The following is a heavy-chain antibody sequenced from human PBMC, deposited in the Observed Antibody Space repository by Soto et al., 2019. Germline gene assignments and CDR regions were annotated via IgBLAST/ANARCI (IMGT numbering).Heavy chain of an antibody. V-gene: IGHV4-30-2*01. J-gene: IGHJ4*02. CDR1: GGSISSGGYS. CDR3: ARGPDY. CDR2: IYHSGST. Sequence: QLQLQESGSGLVKPSQTLSLTCAVSGGSISSGGYSWGWIRQPPGKGLEWIGYIYHSGSTYYNPSRKSRVTISVDRSKNQFSLKLSSVTAADTAVYYGARGPDYWGQGTLVTVSS.